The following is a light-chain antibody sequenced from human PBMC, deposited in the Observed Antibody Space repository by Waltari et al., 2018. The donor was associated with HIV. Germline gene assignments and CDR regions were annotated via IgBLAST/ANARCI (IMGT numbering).Light chain of an antibody. CDR2: AVN. CDR3: CSYAGSNTFYV. Sequence: QSALTQPRSVSGSPGQTVTITCRGTSRDIGGYNYDSWYPQHPTHAPRLMFSAVNQRPSGVPVRCSGFKSGIPASLTISWLQAEDEADYYCCSYAGSNTFYVFGTGPEVTVL. J-gene: IGLJ1*01. CDR1: SRDIGGYNY. V-gene: IGLV2-11*01.